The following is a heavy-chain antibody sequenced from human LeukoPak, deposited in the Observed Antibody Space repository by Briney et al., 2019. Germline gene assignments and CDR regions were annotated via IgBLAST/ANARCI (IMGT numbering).Heavy chain of an antibody. CDR1: GYTFIVYY. D-gene: IGHD6-13*01. J-gene: IGHJ5*02. V-gene: IGHV1-2*02. CDR2: INPNSGGT. Sequence: ASVKVSCKASGYTFIVYYMHWVRQAPGQGLEWMGWINPNSGGTNYAQKFQGRVTMTRDTSISTAYMELSRLRSDDTAVYYCARGDSSSWYANWFDPWGQGTLVTVSS. CDR3: ARGDSSSWYANWFDP.